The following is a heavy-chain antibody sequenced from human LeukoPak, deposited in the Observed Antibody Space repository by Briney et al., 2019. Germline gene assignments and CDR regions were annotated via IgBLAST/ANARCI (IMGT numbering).Heavy chain of an antibody. V-gene: IGHV3-23*01. J-gene: IGHJ6*03. CDR2: ISGSGGST. CDR3: ARDPYSGSYGADYYYYMDV. CDR1: GFTFSSYG. D-gene: IGHD1-26*01. Sequence: HPGGSLRLSCAASGFTFSSYGMSWVRQAPGKGLEWVSAISGSGGSTYYADSVKGRFTISRDNAKSSLYLQMNSLRAEDTAVYYCARDPYSGSYGADYYYYMDVWGKGTTVTISS.